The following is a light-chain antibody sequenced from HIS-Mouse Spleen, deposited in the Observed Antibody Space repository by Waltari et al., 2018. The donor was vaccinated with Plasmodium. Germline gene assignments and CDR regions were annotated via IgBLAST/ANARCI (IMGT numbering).Light chain of an antibody. CDR1: SFPKHY. CDR3: QSADSSGTYRV. CDR2: KDR. Sequence: SYELTQPPSVSVSPGQTARIHCFGDSFPKHYAYWYQEQPGQAPVLVLDKDRERPSGIPERFSGSSSGTTVTLTISGVQAEDEADYYCQSADSSGTYRVFGGGTKLTVL. J-gene: IGLJ2*01. V-gene: IGLV3-25*03.